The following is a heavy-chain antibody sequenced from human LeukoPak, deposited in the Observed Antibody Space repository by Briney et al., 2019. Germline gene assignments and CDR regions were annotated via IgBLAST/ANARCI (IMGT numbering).Heavy chain of an antibody. V-gene: IGHV4-4*09. J-gene: IGHJ4*02. CDR1: GASITSHY. D-gene: IGHD6-25*01. CDR3: ARHAAWYFDN. Sequence: SATLSLTCIVSGASITSHYWDWIRQPPGKGLEWIGYIYSSGNTNYNPSLKSRVTMSVDTSKNQFSLKLSSVTAADTAVYYCARHAAWYFDNWGQGTLVTVSS. CDR2: IYSSGNT.